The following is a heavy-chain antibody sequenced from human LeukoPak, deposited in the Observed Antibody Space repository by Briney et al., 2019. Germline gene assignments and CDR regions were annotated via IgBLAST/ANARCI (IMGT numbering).Heavy chain of an antibody. D-gene: IGHD5-24*01. Sequence: SETLSLTCAVYGGPFSGTYWSWFRQPPGKRLEGFGYFYTTGSTNYNPSLESRVTISVDTSKKQFSLKLRSVTAADTAVYYCARLRRLRDGYNAFDIWGQGRMVTVSS. CDR3: ARLRRLRDGYNAFDI. V-gene: IGHV4-4*08. CDR2: FYTTGST. J-gene: IGHJ3*02. CDR1: GGPFSGTY.